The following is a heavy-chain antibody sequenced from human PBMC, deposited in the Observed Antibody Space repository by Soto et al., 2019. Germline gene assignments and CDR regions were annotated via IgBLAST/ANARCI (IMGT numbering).Heavy chain of an antibody. CDR2: IYPGDSDT. CDR1: GYSVTSYW. D-gene: IGHD3-22*01. V-gene: IGHV5-51*01. J-gene: IGHJ3*02. Sequence: GESLKISCKGSGYSVTSYWMGWVRQMPGKGLEWMGIIYPGDSDTRYSPSFQGQVTISADKSISTAYLQWSSLKASDTAMYYCARRGTYYYDSSGYYYLSAFDIWGQGTMVTVSS. CDR3: ARRGTYYYDSSGYYYLSAFDI.